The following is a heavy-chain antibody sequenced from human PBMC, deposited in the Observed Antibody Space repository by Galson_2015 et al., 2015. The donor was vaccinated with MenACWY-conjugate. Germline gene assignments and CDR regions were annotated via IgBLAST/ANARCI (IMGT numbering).Heavy chain of an antibody. CDR3: AKDLPRYCSGGSCYSRFSGGFDP. D-gene: IGHD2-15*01. Sequence: SLRLSCAASGFTFSSYGMHWVRQAPGKGLEWVAVISYDGSNKYYADSVKGRFTISRDNSKNTLYLQMNSLRAEDTVVYYCAKDLPRYCSGGSCYSRFSGGFDPWGQGTLVTVSS. CDR1: GFTFSSYG. CDR2: ISYDGSNK. V-gene: IGHV3-30*18. J-gene: IGHJ5*02.